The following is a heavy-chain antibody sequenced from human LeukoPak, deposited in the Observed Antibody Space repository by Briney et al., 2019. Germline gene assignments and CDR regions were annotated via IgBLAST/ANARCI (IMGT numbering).Heavy chain of an antibody. Sequence: GGSLRLSCAASGVTFSTYGMHWVRQAPGKGREWVAFIGHDGTKIYYADSVQGRFTISRDNSKNTLYLEMNSLSGEDTALYYCAKDHVTWGNRYFDHWGQGTLGTVSS. CDR3: AKDHVTWGNRYFDH. D-gene: IGHD3-16*01. CDR1: GVTFSTYG. V-gene: IGHV3-30*02. J-gene: IGHJ4*02. CDR2: IGHDGTKI.